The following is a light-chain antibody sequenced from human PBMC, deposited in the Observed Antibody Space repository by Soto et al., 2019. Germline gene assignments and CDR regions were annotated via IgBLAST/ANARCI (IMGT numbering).Light chain of an antibody. CDR1: QSISTT. V-gene: IGKV3-15*01. CDR2: GAS. CDR3: QQRNNWPPT. J-gene: IGKJ1*01. Sequence: EIVLTQAPVTLSASPGERATLSCRASQSISTTLVWYQQKPGQAPRLLIYGASTRATGIPARFSGSGSGTEFTLTISSLQSEDFAVYYCQQRNNWPPTFGQGTEVDIK.